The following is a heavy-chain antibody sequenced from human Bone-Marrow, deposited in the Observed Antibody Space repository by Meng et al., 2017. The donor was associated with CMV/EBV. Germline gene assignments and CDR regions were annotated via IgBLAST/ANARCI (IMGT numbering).Heavy chain of an antibody. CDR1: GYTFTGYY. CDR2: INPNSGGT. CDR3: ARDPRGGSHPYYYYGMDV. Sequence: ASVKVSCKASGYTFTGYYMHWVRQAPGQGFEWMGWINPNSGGTNYAQKFQGRVTMTRDTSISTAYMELSRLRSDDTAVYYCARDPRGGSHPYYYYGMDVWGQGTTVTVSS. J-gene: IGHJ6*02. V-gene: IGHV1-2*02. D-gene: IGHD3-10*01.